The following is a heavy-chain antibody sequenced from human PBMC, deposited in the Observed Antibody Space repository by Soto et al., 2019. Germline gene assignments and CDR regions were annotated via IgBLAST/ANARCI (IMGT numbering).Heavy chain of an antibody. J-gene: IGHJ4*02. D-gene: IGHD3-22*01. CDR2: ISNDGSTP. CDR3: ARTAYDRSGYVVEYYLDN. CDR1: RFNFSKYA. Sequence: QSGGSLRLSCADSRFNFSKYAMHRVRQARGTGLERLAVISNDGSTPYYADSVKGRFTISRDNSTNNLYLQMNSLREEDTAVYYFARTAYDRSGYVVEYYLDNWGQGTLVTVSS. V-gene: IGHV3-30-3*01.